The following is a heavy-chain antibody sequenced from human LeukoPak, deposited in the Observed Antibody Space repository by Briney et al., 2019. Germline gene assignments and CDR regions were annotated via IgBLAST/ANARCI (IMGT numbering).Heavy chain of an antibody. CDR3: ARSLRGYSYGS. Sequence: QPGGSLRLSCAASGFTFSNYWMSWVRQAPGKGLEWVANIKQDGSEKYYVDSVKGRFTISRDNAKNSLYLQMNSMGAEDTAVYYCARSLRGYSYGSGGQGTLVTVSS. J-gene: IGHJ4*02. V-gene: IGHV3-7*01. CDR1: GFTFSNYW. CDR2: IKQDGSEK. D-gene: IGHD5-18*01.